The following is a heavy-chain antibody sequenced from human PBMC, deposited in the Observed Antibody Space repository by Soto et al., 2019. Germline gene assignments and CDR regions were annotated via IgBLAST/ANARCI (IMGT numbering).Heavy chain of an antibody. CDR3: AKSRAAAPPRVGMDV. J-gene: IGHJ6*02. CDR1: GGTFGKNA. Sequence: KVSCKASGGTFGKNAFSWVRQAPGQGLEWMGGIIPFFHAPNYAQKFQGRVTITADESMNMVFMEMSSLRSEDTAIYYCAKSRAAAPPRVGMDVWGQGTTVTVSS. V-gene: IGHV1-69*01. D-gene: IGHD6-25*01. CDR2: IIPFFHAP.